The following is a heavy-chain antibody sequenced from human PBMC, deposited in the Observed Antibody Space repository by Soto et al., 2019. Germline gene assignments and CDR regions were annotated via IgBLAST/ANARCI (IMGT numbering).Heavy chain of an antibody. CDR1: GFTFSSYD. CDR3: ARGWQATCGAVTYMDV. J-gene: IGHJ6*03. D-gene: IGHD2-21*01. V-gene: IGHV3-13*01. CDR2: IGTAGDT. Sequence: EVQLVESGGGLIQPGGSLRLSCAASGFTFSSYDRHWVRQATGKGLEWVSAIGTAGDTYYPGCVKGRLTISRENAKNSLYLQMNRLRAGDTALYYCARGWQATCGAVTYMDVWGKGTTVTVSS.